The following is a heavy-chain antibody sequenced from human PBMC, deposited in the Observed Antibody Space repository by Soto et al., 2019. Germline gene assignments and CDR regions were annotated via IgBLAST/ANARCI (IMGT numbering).Heavy chain of an antibody. CDR2: ISYDGSNT. D-gene: IGHD3-10*01. V-gene: IGHV3-30*03. J-gene: IGHJ6*02. Sequence: GGSLRLSCAASRFIFSSYGMHWVRQAPGKGLEWVAVISYDGSNTDYADPVKGRFYISRDNSKNTVSLHMNSLRAEDTALYYCARDGPYYYASRMDVWGQGTTVTVSS. CDR1: RFIFSSYG. CDR3: ARDGPYYYASRMDV.